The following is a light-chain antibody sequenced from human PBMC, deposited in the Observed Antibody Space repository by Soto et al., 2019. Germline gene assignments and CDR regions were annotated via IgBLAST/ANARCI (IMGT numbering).Light chain of an antibody. V-gene: IGLV4-69*01. J-gene: IGLJ2*01. CDR1: SGHSSYA. Sequence: QPVLTQSPSASASLGASVKLTCTLSSGHSSYAIAWHQQRPEKGPRYLMKLNSDGSHSKGDGIPDRFSGSSSGAERYLTISSLQSEDEADYYCQTWGTGIQVFGGGTQLTVL. CDR2: LNSDGSH. CDR3: QTWGTGIQV.